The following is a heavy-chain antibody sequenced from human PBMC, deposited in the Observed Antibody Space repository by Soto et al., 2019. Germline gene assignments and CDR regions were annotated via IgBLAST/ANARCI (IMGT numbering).Heavy chain of an antibody. D-gene: IGHD6-19*01. J-gene: IGHJ4*02. Sequence: LETLGLTCIGSGDAIRGCDWRGLWQPAGKATEWIGRIYTSEDTNYNPSLKSRVTMAVDTSKNQLSLKLSYVTAAYTAAHYCSSEYTKTVDGPTPYYFDYWGQG. V-gene: IGHV4-4*07. CDR3: SSEYTKTVDGPTPYYFDY. CDR2: IYTSEDT. CDR1: GDAIRGCD.